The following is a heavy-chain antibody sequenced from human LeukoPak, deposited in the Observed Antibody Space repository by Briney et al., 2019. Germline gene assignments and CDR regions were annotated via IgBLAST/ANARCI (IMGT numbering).Heavy chain of an antibody. CDR2: IYSGGST. V-gene: IGHV3-53*01. J-gene: IGHJ4*02. CDR3: ARDDARGAFDY. CDR1: GFTVSSNY. Sequence: GGSLRLSCAASGFTVSSNYMSWVRQAPGKGLEWVSVIYSGGSTYYADSVKGRFTISRDNSKNTLYLQMNSLRAEDTAVYYCARDDARGAFDYWGQGTLVTVSS.